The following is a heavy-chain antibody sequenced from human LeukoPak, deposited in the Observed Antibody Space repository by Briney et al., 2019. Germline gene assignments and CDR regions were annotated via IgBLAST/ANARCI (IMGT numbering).Heavy chain of an antibody. D-gene: IGHD1-26*01. CDR2: ISTSSNYI. CDR3: ARDVGAAAPDAFDI. Sequence: PGGSLRLPCAASGFTFSTYNMNWVRQAPGKGPEWVSSISTSSNYIYYADSVKGRFTISRDNAKNSLYLQMNSLRVEDTDVYYCARDVGAAAPDAFDIWGQGTVVTVSS. J-gene: IGHJ3*02. V-gene: IGHV3-21*01. CDR1: GFTFSTYN.